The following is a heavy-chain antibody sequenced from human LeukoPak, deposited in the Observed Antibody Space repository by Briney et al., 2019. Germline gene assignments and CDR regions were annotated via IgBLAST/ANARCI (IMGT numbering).Heavy chain of an antibody. D-gene: IGHD5-18*01. J-gene: IGHJ4*02. V-gene: IGHV4-59*08. CDR1: GGSISGYY. CDR3: ARSTDSLAQLWFGFDY. CDR2: VHYGGST. Sequence: SETLSLTCTVSGGSISGYYWNWIRQPPGRGLEWIGYVHYGGSTNYNPSLKSRITISVDTSKNQFSLKVNSVTAADTAVYYCARSTDSLAQLWFGFDYWGQGTLATVSS.